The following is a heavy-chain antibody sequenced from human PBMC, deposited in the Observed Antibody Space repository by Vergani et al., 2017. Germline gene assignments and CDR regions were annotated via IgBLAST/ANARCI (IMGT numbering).Heavy chain of an antibody. CDR2: ISYDGSNK. CDR3: ARDVVGDAFDI. J-gene: IGHJ3*02. V-gene: IGHV3-30-3*01. CDR1: GFTFSSYA. D-gene: IGHD1-26*01. Sequence: QVQLVESGGGVVQPGRSLRLSCAASGFTFSSYAMHWVRPAPGKGLEWVAVISYDGSNKYYADSVKGRFTISRDNSKNTLYLQMNSLRAEDTAVYYCARDVVGDAFDIWGQGTMVTVSS.